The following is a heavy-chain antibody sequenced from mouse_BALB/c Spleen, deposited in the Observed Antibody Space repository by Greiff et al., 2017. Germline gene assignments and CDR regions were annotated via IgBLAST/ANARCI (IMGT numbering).Heavy chain of an antibody. CDR1: GYSITSGYY. CDR2: ISYDGSN. D-gene: IGHD1-1*01. V-gene: IGHV3-6*02. CDR3: ARRFITTVVAFDY. Sequence: EVKLQESGPGLVKPSQSLSLTCSVTGYSITSGYYWNWIRQFPGNKLEWMGYISYDGSNNYNPSLKNRISITRDTSKNQFFLKLNSVTTEDTATYYCARRFITTVVAFDYWGQGTTLTVSS. J-gene: IGHJ2*01.